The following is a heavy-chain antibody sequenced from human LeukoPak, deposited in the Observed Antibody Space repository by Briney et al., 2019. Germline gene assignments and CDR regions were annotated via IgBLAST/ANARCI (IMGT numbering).Heavy chain of an antibody. Sequence: GGSLRLSCAASGFTFSSYSMNWVRQAPGKGLEWVSGISGSGGSTYDADSVKGRFTVSRDNSKSTLYLQLNSLRAEDTAVYYCAKVDGVRAAPGRGRVDSWGQGTLVTVSS. CDR3: AKVDGVRAAPGRGRVDS. CDR1: GFTFSSYS. V-gene: IGHV3-23*01. CDR2: ISGSGGST. D-gene: IGHD6-13*01. J-gene: IGHJ4*02.